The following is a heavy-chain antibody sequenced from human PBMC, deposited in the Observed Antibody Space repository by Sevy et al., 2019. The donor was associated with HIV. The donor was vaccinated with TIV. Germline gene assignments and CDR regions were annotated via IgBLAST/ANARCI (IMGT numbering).Heavy chain of an antibody. CDR3: AKTATVTISALDS. J-gene: IGHJ4*02. D-gene: IGHD4-17*01. CDR1: GETFAGHY. CDR2: INHRGTA. Sequence: LSETLSLTCAVFGETFAGHYWTWIRQTPGKGLEWIGEINHRGTANYNPSLKSRVTISVDTSNKPFSLRLNSMTAADTAVYYCAKTATVTISALDSWGRGTLVTVSS. V-gene: IGHV4-34*08.